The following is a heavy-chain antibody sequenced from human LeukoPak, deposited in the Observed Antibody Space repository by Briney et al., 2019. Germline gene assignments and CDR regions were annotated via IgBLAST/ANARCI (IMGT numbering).Heavy chain of an antibody. Sequence: ASVKVSCKASGYTFTSYYMHWVRQAPGQGLERMGIINPSGGSTSYAQKFQGRVTMTRDTSTSTVYMELSSLRSEDTAVYYCARDRGSGWYEGVFDYWGQGTLVTVSS. V-gene: IGHV1-46*01. CDR1: GYTFTSYY. D-gene: IGHD6-19*01. CDR3: ARDRGSGWYEGVFDY. CDR2: INPSGGST. J-gene: IGHJ4*02.